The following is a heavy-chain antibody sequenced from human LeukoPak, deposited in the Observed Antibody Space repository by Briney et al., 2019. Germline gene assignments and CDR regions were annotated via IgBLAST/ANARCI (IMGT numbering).Heavy chain of an antibody. CDR3: AGARRSRYRDLTEGMDV. Sequence: PGRSLRLSCAASGFTFSSYGMHWVRQAPGKGLEWVAVVWYDGNKKYYADSVKGRFTISRDNAKNSLYLQMNSLRAEDTAVYYCAGARRSRYRDLTEGMDVWGQGTTVTVSS. J-gene: IGHJ6*02. CDR1: GFTFSSYG. V-gene: IGHV3-33*01. CDR2: VWYDGNKK. D-gene: IGHD6-13*01.